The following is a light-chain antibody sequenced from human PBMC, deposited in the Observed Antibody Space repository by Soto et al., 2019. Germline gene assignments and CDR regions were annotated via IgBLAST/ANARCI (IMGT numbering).Light chain of an antibody. CDR1: DIGSKS. CDR2: YGT. Sequence: SYELTQPPSVSVAPGKTARITCGGNDIGSKSVHWYQQTPRQAPVVVISYGTDRPSGIPERFSGSNSGNTATLTISRVEAGDDADYYCQVWDSSSDHLVFGGGTQLTVL. CDR3: QVWDSSSDHLV. V-gene: IGLV3-21*04. J-gene: IGLJ2*01.